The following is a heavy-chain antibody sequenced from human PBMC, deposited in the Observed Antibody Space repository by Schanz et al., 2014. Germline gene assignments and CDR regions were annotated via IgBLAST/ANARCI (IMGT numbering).Heavy chain of an antibody. J-gene: IGHJ2*01. CDR2: MNESHSTI. CDR1: GFTFRGYA. V-gene: IGHV3-23*04. CDR3: ARNRGSGGQNWYFDL. Sequence: EVHLVESGGGLVQPGGSLRLSCAASGFTFRGYAMSWVRQAPGRGLEWVSAMNESHSTIYYADSVRGRFTISRDNAENTLFLQMNSLRAEDTAVYYCARNRGSGGQNWYFDLWGRGTLVTVSS. D-gene: IGHD1-26*01.